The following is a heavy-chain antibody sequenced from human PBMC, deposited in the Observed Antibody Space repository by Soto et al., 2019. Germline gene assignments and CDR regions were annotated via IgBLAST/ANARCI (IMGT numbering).Heavy chain of an antibody. CDR3: ARPERSRYYLNYYGMDV. D-gene: IGHD3-3*01. CDR2: IDPSDSYT. V-gene: IGHV5-10-1*01. J-gene: IGHJ6*02. Sequence: SQTLSCKGSGYRWTSALISWVLQMTGKGLEWMGRIDPSDSYTNYSPSFQGHVTISADKSISTAYLQWSSLKASDTAMYYCARPERSRYYLNYYGMDVWGQGTTVTVS. CDR1: GYRWTSAL.